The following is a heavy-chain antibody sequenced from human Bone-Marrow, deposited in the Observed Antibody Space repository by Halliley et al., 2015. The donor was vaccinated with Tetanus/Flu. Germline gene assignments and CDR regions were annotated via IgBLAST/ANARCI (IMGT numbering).Heavy chain of an antibody. CDR1: GGSISSGNC. CDR3: ARGVGTTRLRAFDI. J-gene: IGHJ3*02. CDR2: IYHDGST. Sequence: TLSLTCAVSGGSISSGNCWGWVRQPPGKGLEWIGEIYHDGSTNYNPSLKSRLTMSVDKSKNQFSLRLRSVTAADTAVYFCARGVGTTRLRAFDIWGQGTMVIVSS. V-gene: IGHV4-4*01. D-gene: IGHD1-26*01.